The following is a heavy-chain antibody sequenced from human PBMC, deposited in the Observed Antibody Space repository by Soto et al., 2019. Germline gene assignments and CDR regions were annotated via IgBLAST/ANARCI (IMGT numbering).Heavy chain of an antibody. J-gene: IGHJ4*02. D-gene: IGHD3-22*01. CDR3: ARVGYYYDSSGYYYADIDY. CDR2: IIPIFGTA. Sequence: EASVKLSCKACGGTLSSYAISWVRQAPGQGLEWMGGIIPIFGTANYAQKFQGRVTITADESTSTAYMELSSLRSEDTAVYYCARVGYYYDSSGYYYADIDYWGQGTLVTVSS. CDR1: GGTLSSYA. V-gene: IGHV1-69*13.